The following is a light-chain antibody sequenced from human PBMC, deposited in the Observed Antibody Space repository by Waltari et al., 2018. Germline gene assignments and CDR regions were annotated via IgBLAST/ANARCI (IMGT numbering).Light chain of an antibody. CDR3: QQSYSIPNT. J-gene: IGKJ2*01. CDR1: QRISSY. V-gene: IGKV1-39*01. CDR2: GAS. Sequence: DIQMTQSPSSLSASVGARVTISCRASQRISSYLNWYQQIPGKAPKLLIYGASSLQSGVPSRFTGSGSGTDFTLTISSLQFEDFATYYCQQSYSIPNTFGQGTKLEI.